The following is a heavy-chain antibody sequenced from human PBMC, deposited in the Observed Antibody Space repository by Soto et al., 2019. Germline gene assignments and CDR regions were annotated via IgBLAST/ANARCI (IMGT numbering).Heavy chain of an antibody. CDR1: GFTFSRYA. CDR3: ARYIPGVSYYGMDV. J-gene: IGHJ6*02. V-gene: IGHV3-23*01. CDR2: ISESATLT. Sequence: PGGSLRLSCAASGFTFSRYAMKWVRQAPGKGLEWVSLISESATLTYYADSVKGRFTISRDNSGNTLFLQMYSLRAEDTAVYYCARYIPGVSYYGMDVWGQGTTVTVSS. D-gene: IGHD2-2*01.